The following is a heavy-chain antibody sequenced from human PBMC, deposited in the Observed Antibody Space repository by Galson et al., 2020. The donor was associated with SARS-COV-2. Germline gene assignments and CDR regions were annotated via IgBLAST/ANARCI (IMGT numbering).Heavy chain of an antibody. V-gene: IGHV4-34*01. D-gene: IGHD4-17*01. Sequence: SETLSLTCAVYGGSFSDYSWTWVRQPPGKGLEWIGEISHSGSTNYSPSLKSRVFMSVDTSKNQFSLKLRSVTAADTAVYYCVREIVSWEGDYDDGGDVYYGMDVWGQGTTVTVSS. CDR3: VREIVSWEGDYDDGGDVYYGMDV. J-gene: IGHJ6*02. CDR1: GGSFSDYS. CDR2: ISHSGST.